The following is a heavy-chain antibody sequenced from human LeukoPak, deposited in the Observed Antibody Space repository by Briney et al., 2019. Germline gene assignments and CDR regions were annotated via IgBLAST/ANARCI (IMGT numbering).Heavy chain of an antibody. CDR3: ARGGDFWSGYFDAFDI. CDR2: INHNSGGT. J-gene: IGHJ3*02. V-gene: IGHV1-2*02. Sequence: PEASVKVSCTASGYTFTGYYMHWVRQAPGQGLEWMGWINHNSGGTNYAQKFQGRVTMTRDTSISTAYMELSRLRSDDTAVYYCARGGDFWSGYFDAFDIWGQGTMVTVSS. CDR1: GYTFTGYY. D-gene: IGHD3-3*01.